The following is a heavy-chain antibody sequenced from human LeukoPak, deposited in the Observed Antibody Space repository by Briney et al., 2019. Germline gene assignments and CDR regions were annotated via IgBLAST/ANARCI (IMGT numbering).Heavy chain of an antibody. Sequence: PGGSLRLSCAASGFTFSTSWMHWVRQVPGKGLVWVSRINSDGRSTDYAGSVKGRFPISRDNTKNTLYLQMNSLRAEDTAVYYCAHTVWSGNYFDYWGQGTLVTVSS. CDR3: AHTVWSGNYFDY. CDR2: INSDGRST. CDR1: GFTFSTSW. V-gene: IGHV3-74*01. D-gene: IGHD3-3*01. J-gene: IGHJ4*02.